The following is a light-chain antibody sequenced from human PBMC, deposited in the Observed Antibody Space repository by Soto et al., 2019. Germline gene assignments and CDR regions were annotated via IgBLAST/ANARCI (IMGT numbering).Light chain of an antibody. CDR2: GNN. V-gene: IGLV1-44*01. Sequence: QPVLTQTPSASGTPGQWVAISCSGSKSNIGSVSVNWYQQLPGAAPKLLIYGNNQRPSGVPDRFSGSKSGTSASQVISGLQSEDEASYFCAAWDDSLNGWIFGGGTKLTVL. J-gene: IGLJ2*01. CDR1: KSNIGSVS. CDR3: AAWDDSLNGWI.